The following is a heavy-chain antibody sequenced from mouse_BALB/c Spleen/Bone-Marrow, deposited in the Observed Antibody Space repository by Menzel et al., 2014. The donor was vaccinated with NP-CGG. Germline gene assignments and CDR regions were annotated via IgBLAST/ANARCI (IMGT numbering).Heavy chain of an antibody. CDR2: ISSGSSTI. CDR3: ASDYDYFDY. J-gene: IGHJ2*01. D-gene: IGHD2-4*01. V-gene: IGHV5-17*02. Sequence: DVKLVESGGGLVQPGGSRKLSCAASGFTFSSFGMHWVRRAPEKGLEWVAYISSGSSTIYYADTVKGRFTISRDNPKNTLFPQMTSLRSEDTAMYYCASDYDYFDYWGQGTTLTVSS. CDR1: GFTFSSFG.